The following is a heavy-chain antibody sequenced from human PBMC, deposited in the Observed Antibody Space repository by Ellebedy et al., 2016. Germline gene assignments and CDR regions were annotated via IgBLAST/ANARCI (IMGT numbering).Heavy chain of an antibody. J-gene: IGHJ4*02. CDR2: ISSSSSTI. D-gene: IGHD3-22*01. CDR3: ARGLTYYYDSSGYALDY. Sequence: GGSLRLSCAASGFTFSSYSMNWVRQAPGKGLEWVSYISSSSSTIYYADSVKGRFTISRDNAKNSLYLQMNSLRDEDTAVYYCARGLTYYYDSSGYALDYWGQGTLVTVSS. V-gene: IGHV3-48*02. CDR1: GFTFSSYS.